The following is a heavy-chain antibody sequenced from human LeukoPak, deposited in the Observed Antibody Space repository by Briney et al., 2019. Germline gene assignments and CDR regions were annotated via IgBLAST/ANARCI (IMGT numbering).Heavy chain of an antibody. Sequence: GGSLRLSCAASGFTFSSYAMHWVRQAPGKGLEYVSAISSNGGSTYYANSVRGRFTISRDNSKNTLYLQMNSLRAEDTAVYYCAKTPNYDSRSWGQGTLVTVSS. CDR3: AKTPNYDSRS. V-gene: IGHV3-64*01. D-gene: IGHD3-22*01. CDR2: ISSNGGST. J-gene: IGHJ5*02. CDR1: GFTFSSYA.